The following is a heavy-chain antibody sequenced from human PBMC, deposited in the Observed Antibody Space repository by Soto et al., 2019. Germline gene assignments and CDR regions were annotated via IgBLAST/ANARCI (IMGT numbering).Heavy chain of an antibody. J-gene: IGHJ4*02. V-gene: IGHV3-74*01. CDR3: ARDLPKLWFGELSSEFDY. CDR1: GFTFSSYW. CDR2: INSDGSST. D-gene: IGHD3-10*01. Sequence: GGSLRLSCAASGFTFSSYWMHWVRQAPGKGLVWVSRINSDGSSTSYADSVKGRFTISRDNAKNTLYLQMNSLRAEDTAVYYCARDLPKLWFGELSSEFDYWGQGTLVTVSS.